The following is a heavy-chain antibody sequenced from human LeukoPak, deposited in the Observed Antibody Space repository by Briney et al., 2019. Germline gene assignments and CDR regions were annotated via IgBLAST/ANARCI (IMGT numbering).Heavy chain of an antibody. CDR1: GGSISSHY. Sequence: SETLSLTCTVSGGSISSHYWSWIRQPPGKGLERIGYIYYSGSTNYNPSLKSRVTISVDSSKNQFSLKLSSVTAADTAVYYCARMDTALVKPLDYWGQGTLVTVSS. V-gene: IGHV4-59*11. J-gene: IGHJ4*02. D-gene: IGHD5-18*01. CDR3: ARMDTALVKPLDY. CDR2: IYYSGST.